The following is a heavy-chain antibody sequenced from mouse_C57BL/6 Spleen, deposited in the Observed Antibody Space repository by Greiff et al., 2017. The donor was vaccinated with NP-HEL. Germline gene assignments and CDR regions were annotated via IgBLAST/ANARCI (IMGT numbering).Heavy chain of an antibody. J-gene: IGHJ3*01. V-gene: IGHV1-82*01. CDR2: IYPGDGDT. D-gene: IGHD2-4*01. Sequence: VKLMESGPELVKPGASVKISCKASGYAFSSSWMNWVKQRPGKGLEWIGRIYPGDGDTNYNGKFKGKATLTADKSSSTAYMQLSSLTSEDSAVYFCARSAYDYGGGSWFAYWGQGTLVTVSA. CDR3: ARSAYDYGGGSWFAY. CDR1: GYAFSSSW.